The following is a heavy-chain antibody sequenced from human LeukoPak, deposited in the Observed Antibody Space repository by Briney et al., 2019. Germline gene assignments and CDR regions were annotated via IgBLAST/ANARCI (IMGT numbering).Heavy chain of an antibody. CDR1: GFTFTSSA. Sequence: ASVRVSCKASGFTFTSSAVQWVRQARGQRLEWIGWIVVGSGNTNYAQKFQERVTITRDMSTSTAYMELSSLRSEDTAVYYCAADRGDYDFWSSYYSGSESWGQGTLVTVSS. CDR3: AADRGDYDFWSSYYSGSES. J-gene: IGHJ4*02. D-gene: IGHD3-3*01. V-gene: IGHV1-58*01. CDR2: IVVGSGNT.